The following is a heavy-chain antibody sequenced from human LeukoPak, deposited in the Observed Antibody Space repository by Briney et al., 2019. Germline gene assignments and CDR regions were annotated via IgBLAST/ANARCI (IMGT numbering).Heavy chain of an antibody. Sequence: APVKVSCKASGYTFTSYAMNWVRQAPGQGLEWMGWINTNTGNPTYAQGFTGRFVFSLDTSVSTAYLQISSLKAEDTAVYYCARVRGNTVSNWFDPWGQGTLVTVSS. V-gene: IGHV7-4-1*02. CDR3: ARVRGNTVSNWFDP. J-gene: IGHJ5*02. CDR1: GYTFTSYA. D-gene: IGHD4-17*01. CDR2: INTNTGNP.